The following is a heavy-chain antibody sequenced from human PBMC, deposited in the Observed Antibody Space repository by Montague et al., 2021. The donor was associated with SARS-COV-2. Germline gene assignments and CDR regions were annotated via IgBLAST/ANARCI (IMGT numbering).Heavy chain of an antibody. V-gene: IGHV3-66*02. CDR2: IYSGGST. Sequence: SLRLSCAASGFTVSSNYMSWVRQAPGKGLEWVSVIYSGGSTYYADSVKGRFTISRDNSKNTLYLQMNSLRAEDTAVYYWARDQRRYGSGSYYGPHYYYYGMDVWGQGTTVTVSS. D-gene: IGHD3-10*01. CDR1: GFTVSSNY. CDR3: ARDQRRYGSGSYYGPHYYYYGMDV. J-gene: IGHJ6*02.